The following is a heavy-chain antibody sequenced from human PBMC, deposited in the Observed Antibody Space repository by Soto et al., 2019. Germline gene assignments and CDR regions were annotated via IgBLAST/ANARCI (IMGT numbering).Heavy chain of an antibody. CDR3: ARGYCSGGSCPDYYYYMDV. CDR1: GYTFTGYY. Sequence: ASVKVSCKASGYTFTGYYMHWVRQAPGQGLEWMGWINPNSGGTNYAQKFQGWVTMTRDTSISTAYMELSRLRSDDTAVYYCARGYCSGGSCPDYYYYMDVWGKGTTVTVSS. V-gene: IGHV1-2*04. J-gene: IGHJ6*03. CDR2: INPNSGGT. D-gene: IGHD2-15*01.